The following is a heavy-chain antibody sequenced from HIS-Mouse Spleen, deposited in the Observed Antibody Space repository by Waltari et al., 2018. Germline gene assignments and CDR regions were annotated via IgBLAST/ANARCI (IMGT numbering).Heavy chain of an antibody. CDR3: AREGDL. J-gene: IGHJ4*02. CDR1: GFTFSSYA. CDR2: ISYDGSNK. D-gene: IGHD3-10*01. Sequence: QVQLVESVGGVVQPGRSLRLSCAASGFTFSSYAMHWVRQAPGKGLDWVAVISYDGSNKYYADSVKGRFTISRDNSKNTLYLQMNSLRAEDTAVYYCAREGDLWGQGTLVTVSS. V-gene: IGHV3-30-3*01.